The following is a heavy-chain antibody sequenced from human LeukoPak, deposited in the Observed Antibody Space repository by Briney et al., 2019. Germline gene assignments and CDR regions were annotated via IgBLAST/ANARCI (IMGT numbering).Heavy chain of an antibody. Sequence: AASVKVSCKVSGYTLTELSMRWVRQAPGKGLEWMGGFNPEDGATIYAQKFQGRVTITEDTSTNTAYMELSSLRSEDTAVYHCATPTRGSRGIGFDYWGQGTLVTVSS. CDR3: ATPTRGSRGIGFDY. V-gene: IGHV1-24*01. J-gene: IGHJ4*02. CDR1: GYTLTELS. CDR2: FNPEDGAT. D-gene: IGHD3-16*01.